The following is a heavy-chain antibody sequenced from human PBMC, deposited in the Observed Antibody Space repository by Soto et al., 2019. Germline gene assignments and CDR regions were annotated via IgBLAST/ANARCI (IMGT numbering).Heavy chain of an antibody. CDR2: IIPLFGTA. D-gene: IGHD3-22*01. V-gene: IGHV1-69*13. Sequence: VKVSCKASGGTFSSYAIDWVRQAPGQGLEWMGGIIPLFGTAKHAQKFQGRITITADESTRTAYMELRSLRSEDTAVYYCARGVHDDSSGYYYFYWGQGTLVTVSS. J-gene: IGHJ4*02. CDR3: ARGVHDDSSGYYYFY. CDR1: GGTFSSYA.